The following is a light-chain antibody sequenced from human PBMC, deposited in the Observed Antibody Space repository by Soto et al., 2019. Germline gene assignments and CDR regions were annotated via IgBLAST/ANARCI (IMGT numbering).Light chain of an antibody. J-gene: IGLJ2*01. CDR1: NNVIGRYKY. V-gene: IGLV2-14*03. Sequence: QSALTQPASVSGSPGQSITISCTGTNNVIGRYKYVSWYQQHPGQAPKLIIFDVSNRPSGVSNRFSGSKSVNTASLIISGLQAEDEADYYCSSYTTSSTLLFGGGTKLTVL. CDR2: DVS. CDR3: SSYTTSSTLL.